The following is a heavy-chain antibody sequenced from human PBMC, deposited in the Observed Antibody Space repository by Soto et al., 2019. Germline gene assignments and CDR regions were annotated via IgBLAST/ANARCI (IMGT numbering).Heavy chain of an antibody. D-gene: IGHD3-22*01. V-gene: IGHV3-49*04. Sequence: PGGSLRLSCTTSGFNLDDYALNWVRQAPGKGLEWVGFSRSNAYGGTREYAASVKGRFSISRDDSKSITYLQMNSLKIEDTAVYYCTRSEINMIVDDAFDIWGKGTMVTVSS. CDR2: SRSNAYGGTR. J-gene: IGHJ3*02. CDR1: GFNLDDYA. CDR3: TRSEINMIVDDAFDI.